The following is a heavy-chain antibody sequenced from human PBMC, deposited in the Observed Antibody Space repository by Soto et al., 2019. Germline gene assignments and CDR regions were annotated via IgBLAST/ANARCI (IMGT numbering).Heavy chain of an antibody. J-gene: IGHJ6*03. Sequence: ASVKVSCKASGYTFTIYAMHRLSHAPGQRLEWMGWINAGNGNTKYSQKFQGRVTITRDTSASTAYMELSSLRSEDTAVYYCARRLTSGYYYYMDVWGEGTTVTVSS. CDR2: INAGNGNT. D-gene: IGHD3-16*01. CDR1: GYTFTIYA. V-gene: IGHV1-3*01. CDR3: ARRLTSGYYYYMDV.